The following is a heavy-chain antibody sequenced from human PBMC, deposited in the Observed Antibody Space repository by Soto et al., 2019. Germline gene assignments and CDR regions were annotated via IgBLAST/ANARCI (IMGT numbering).Heavy chain of an antibody. Sequence: QLQLQESGPGLVKPSETLSLTCPVSGGSIISSSYYWGWIRQPPGTGLDWIGSSYYRGSTYYNPSLKSRVNISVDTSKKQVSLKLRSVTAAYTAVYYCATLLHQLPDYWGQGTLVPVSS. CDR1: GGSIISSSYY. J-gene: IGHJ4*02. CDR2: SYYRGST. CDR3: ATLLHQLPDY. V-gene: IGHV4-39*01. D-gene: IGHD2-2*01.